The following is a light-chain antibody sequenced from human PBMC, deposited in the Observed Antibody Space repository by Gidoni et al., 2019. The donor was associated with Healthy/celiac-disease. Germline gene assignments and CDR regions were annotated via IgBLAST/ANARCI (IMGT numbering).Light chain of an antibody. CDR2: YAS. CDR1: QEISNY. V-gene: IGKV1-33*01. J-gene: IGKJ5*01. Sequence: DIQMTTSPSSLSASVGDRVTITCQASQEISNYLNWYQQKPGKAPKLLSYYASNLETVVPSRFSVSGSGTDFSFPITSLQPEDMATYYCQQYDNLITFGQGTRLEIK. CDR3: QQYDNLIT.